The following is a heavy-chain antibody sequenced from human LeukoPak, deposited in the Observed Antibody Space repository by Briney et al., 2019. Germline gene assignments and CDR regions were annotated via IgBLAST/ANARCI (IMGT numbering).Heavy chain of an antibody. D-gene: IGHD3-10*01. V-gene: IGHV4-39*01. Sequence: SETLSLTCTVSGGSISSSSYYWGWIRQPPGKGLEWIGSIYYSGSPYYNPSLKSRVTISVDTSKKQFSLKLSSVTAADTAVYYCARHVGFITMVRGVINNNWFDPWGQGTLVTVSS. CDR3: ARHVGFITMVRGVINNNWFDP. J-gene: IGHJ5*02. CDR2: IYYSGSP. CDR1: GGSISSSSYY.